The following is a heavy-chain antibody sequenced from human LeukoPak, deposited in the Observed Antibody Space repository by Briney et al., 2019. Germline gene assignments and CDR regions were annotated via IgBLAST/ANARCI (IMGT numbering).Heavy chain of an antibody. CDR2: INHSGST. Sequence: ASETLSLTCAVYGGSFSGYYWSWIRQPPGKGLEWIGEINHSGSTNYNPSLKSRVTISVDTSKNQFSLKLSSVTAADTAVYYCARQGVGTYDCGDEGYYMDVWGKGTTVTISS. CDR1: GGSFSGYY. V-gene: IGHV4-34*01. D-gene: IGHD4-17*01. CDR3: ARQGVGTYDCGDEGYYMDV. J-gene: IGHJ6*03.